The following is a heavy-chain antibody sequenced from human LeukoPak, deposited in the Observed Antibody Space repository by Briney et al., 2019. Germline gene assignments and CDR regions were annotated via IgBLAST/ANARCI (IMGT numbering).Heavy chain of an antibody. CDR3: ARARGSYVNPFDY. V-gene: IGHV1-69*13. D-gene: IGHD1-26*01. Sequence: SVKVSCKASGGTFSSYAISWVRQAPGQGLEWMGGIIPIFGTANYAQKFQGRVTITADESTSTAYMELSSLRSEDTAVYYCARARGSYVNPFDYWGQGTLVTVSS. CDR2: IIPIFGTA. J-gene: IGHJ4*02. CDR1: GGTFSSYA.